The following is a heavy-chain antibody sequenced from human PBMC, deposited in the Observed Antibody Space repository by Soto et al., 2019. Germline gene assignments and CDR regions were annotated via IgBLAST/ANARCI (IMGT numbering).Heavy chain of an antibody. Sequence: SETLSLTCTVSGDSISSYYWSWIRQPPGKGLEWIGYIYYSGSTNYNPSLKSRVTISVDTSKNQFSLKLSSVTAADTAVYYCARSYLGGYMDVWGKGATVTVSS. CDR2: IYYSGST. J-gene: IGHJ6*03. CDR3: ARSYLGGYMDV. D-gene: IGHD3-10*01. CDR1: GDSISSYY. V-gene: IGHV4-59*01.